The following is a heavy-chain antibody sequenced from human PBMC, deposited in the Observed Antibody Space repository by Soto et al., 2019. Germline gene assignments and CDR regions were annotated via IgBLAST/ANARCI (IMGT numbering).Heavy chain of an antibody. V-gene: IGHV1-3*01. CDR3: ARRAVAAPGGAFDI. J-gene: IGHJ3*02. CDR2: INAGNGNT. D-gene: IGHD6-19*01. CDR1: GYTFTSYA. Sequence: QVQLVQSGAEVKKPGASVKVSCKASGYTFTSYAMHWVRQAPGQRLEWMGWINAGNGNTKYSQKFQGRVTITRDTSASTAYMELSSLRSEDTAVYYCARRAVAAPGGAFDIWGQGTMVTVSS.